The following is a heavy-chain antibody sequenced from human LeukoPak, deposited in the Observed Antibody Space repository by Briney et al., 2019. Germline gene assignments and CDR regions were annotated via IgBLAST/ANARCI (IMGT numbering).Heavy chain of an antibody. Sequence: ASVKVSCKASGGTFSSYAINWVRQATGQGLEWMGWINPNSGGTNYAQKFQGRVTMTRDTSISTAYMELSRLRSDDTAVYYCARDQGAIVVVPAATNWFDPWGQGTLVTVSS. V-gene: IGHV1-2*02. CDR3: ARDQGAIVVVPAATNWFDP. J-gene: IGHJ5*02. CDR1: GGTFSSYA. D-gene: IGHD2-2*01. CDR2: INPNSGGT.